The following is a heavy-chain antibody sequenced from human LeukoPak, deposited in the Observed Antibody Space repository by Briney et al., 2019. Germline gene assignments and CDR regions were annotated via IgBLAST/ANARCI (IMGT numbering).Heavy chain of an antibody. Sequence: GGSLRLSCAASGFTFSDYYMSWIRQAPGKGLEWVSYISSSGSTIYCADSVKGRFTISRDNAKNSLYLQVNSLRAEDTAVYYCARDGLAVSAFDIWGQGTMVTVSS. V-gene: IGHV3-11*01. D-gene: IGHD6-19*01. CDR3: ARDGLAVSAFDI. CDR1: GFTFSDYY. CDR2: ISSSGSTI. J-gene: IGHJ3*02.